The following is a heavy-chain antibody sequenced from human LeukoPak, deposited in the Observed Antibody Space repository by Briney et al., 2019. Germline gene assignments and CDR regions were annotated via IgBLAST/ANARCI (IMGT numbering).Heavy chain of an antibody. V-gene: IGHV4-39*07. D-gene: IGHD5-18*01. CDR3: ARERYSYGSRNYYYYMDV. J-gene: IGHJ6*03. CDR1: GGSNSLIYYY. CDR2: VYYSGTP. Sequence: SETLSLTCSVSGGSNSLIYYYWGWIRQPPGKALEWIGSVYYSGTPSYNPSLKSRVTISVDMSKNHFSLRLSSVTAADTAVYYCARERYSYGSRNYYYYMDVWGKGTTVTISS.